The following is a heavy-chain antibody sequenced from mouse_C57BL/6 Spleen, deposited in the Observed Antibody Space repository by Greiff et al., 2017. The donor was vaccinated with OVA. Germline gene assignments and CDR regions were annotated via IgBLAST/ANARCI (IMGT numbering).Heavy chain of an antibody. CDR2: IYPGDGDT. V-gene: IGHV1-82*01. D-gene: IGHD2-3*01. CDR1: GYAFSSSW. J-gene: IGHJ2*01. CDR3: ARARVYDGYYVGGFDY. Sequence: VQLQQSGPELVKPGASVKISCKASGYAFSSSWMNWVKQRPGKGLEWIGRIYPGDGDTNYNGKFKGKATLTADKSSSTAYMQLSSLTSEDSAVYCCARARVYDGYYVGGFDYWGQGTTLTVSS.